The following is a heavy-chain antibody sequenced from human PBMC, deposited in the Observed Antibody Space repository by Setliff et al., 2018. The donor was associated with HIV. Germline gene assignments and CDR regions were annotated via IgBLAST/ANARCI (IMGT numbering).Heavy chain of an antibody. CDR2: INPNSGGT. CDR1: GYTFTGYY. D-gene: IGHD6-19*01. V-gene: IGHV1-2*02. J-gene: IGHJ6*03. CDR3: ARDSSGCYSPYMDV. Sequence: ASVKVSCKASGYTFTGYYMHWVRQAPGQGLEWMGWINPNSGGTNYAQKVQGRVTITRDTSISTAYMEMSRLRSDDTAVYYGARDSSGCYSPYMDVWGNGTTVTVSS.